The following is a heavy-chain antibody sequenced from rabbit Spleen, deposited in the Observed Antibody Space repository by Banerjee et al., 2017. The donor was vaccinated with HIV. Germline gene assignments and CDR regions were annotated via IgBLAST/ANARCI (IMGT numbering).Heavy chain of an antibody. CDR2: IYAGSSGNT. J-gene: IGHJ6*01. V-gene: IGHV1S45*01. CDR1: GVSFSGSYW. D-gene: IGHD8-1*01. Sequence: QEQLVESGGGLVQPEGSLTLTCTASGVSFSGSYWICWVRQAPGKGLEWIACIYAGSSGNTYYASWAKGRFTISKTSSTTVTLQMTSLTAADTATYFCARDAGTSFSTYGMDLWGQGTLVTVS. CDR3: ARDAGTSFSTYGMDL.